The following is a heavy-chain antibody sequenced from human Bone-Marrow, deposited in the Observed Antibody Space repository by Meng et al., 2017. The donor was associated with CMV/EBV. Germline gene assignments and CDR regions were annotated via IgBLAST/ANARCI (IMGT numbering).Heavy chain of an antibody. CDR1: GYTFTSYG. J-gene: IGHJ3*02. CDR3: ADYGGDYAAFDI. Sequence: SVKVSCKASGYTFTSYGISWVRQAPGQGLEWMGGIIPIFGTANYAQKFQGRVTITTDESTSTAYMELSSLRSEDTAVYYCADYGGDYAAFDIWGQGTMVTVSS. V-gene: IGHV1-69*05. D-gene: IGHD4/OR15-4a*01. CDR2: IIPIFGTA.